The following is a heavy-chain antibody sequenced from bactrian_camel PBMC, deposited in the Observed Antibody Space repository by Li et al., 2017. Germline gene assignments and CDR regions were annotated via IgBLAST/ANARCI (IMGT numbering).Heavy chain of an antibody. CDR2: ISAVTHIP. Sequence: VQLVESGGGSERAGGSLRLSCTAPGFTANDCGMSWYRQAAGKEREWVSSISAVTHIPAHADSVKGRFTISVDKAKDTVYLQMNSLRPGDTAMYSCQVCGRYWGQGTQVTVS. V-gene: IGHV3S40*01. J-gene: IGHJ4*01. CDR3: QVCGRY. CDR1: GFTANDCG.